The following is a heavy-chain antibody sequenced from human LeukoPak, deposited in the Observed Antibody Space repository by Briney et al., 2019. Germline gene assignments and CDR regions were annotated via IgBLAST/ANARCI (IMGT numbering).Heavy chain of an antibody. J-gene: IGHJ4*02. CDR3: ARGDDILGY. CDR2: ISYDGSNK. V-gene: IGHV3-30*03. D-gene: IGHD3-9*01. CDR1: GFTFSSYG. Sequence: GRSLRLSCAASGFTFSSYGMHWVRQAPGKGLEWVAVISYDGSNKYYADSVKGRFTISRDNSKNTLYLQMNSLRADDTAVYYCARGDDILGYWGQGTLVTVSS.